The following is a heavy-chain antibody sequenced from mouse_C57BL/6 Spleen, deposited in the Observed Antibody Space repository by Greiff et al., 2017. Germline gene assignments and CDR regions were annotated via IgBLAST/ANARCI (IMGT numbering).Heavy chain of an antibody. CDR1: GFTFSNYW. CDR3: TVITTVVVGGY. CDR2: IRLKSDNYAT. V-gene: IGHV6-3*01. Sequence: EVHLVESGGGLVQPGGSMKLSCVASGFTFSNYWMNWVRQSPEKGLEWVAQIRLKSDNYATHYAESVKGRFTISRDDSKSSVYLQMNNLRAEDTGIYYCTVITTVVVGGYWGQGTTLTVSS. J-gene: IGHJ2*01. D-gene: IGHD1-1*01.